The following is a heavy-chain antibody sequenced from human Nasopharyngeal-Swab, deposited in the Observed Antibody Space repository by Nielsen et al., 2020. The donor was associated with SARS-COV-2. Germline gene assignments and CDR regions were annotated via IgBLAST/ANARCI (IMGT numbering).Heavy chain of an antibody. CDR3: ARHQVGYSYGSYYYYMDV. V-gene: IGHV5-51*01. D-gene: IGHD5-18*01. CDR1: GYSFTSYW. CDR2: IYPGDSDT. J-gene: IGHJ6*03. Sequence: GESLKISCKGSGYSFTSYWIGWVRQMPGKGLEWMEIIYPGDSDTRYSPSFQGQVTISADKSISTAYLQWSSLKASDTAMYYCARHQVGYSYGSYYYYMDVWGKGTTVTVSS.